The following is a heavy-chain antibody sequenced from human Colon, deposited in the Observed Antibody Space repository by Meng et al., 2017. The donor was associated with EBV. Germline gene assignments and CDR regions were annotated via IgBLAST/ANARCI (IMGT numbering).Heavy chain of an antibody. D-gene: IGHD1-26*01. J-gene: IGHJ4*02. CDR1: GVSISSNIR. CDR2: IDDSGST. CDR3: ARGKQDAWELLAY. V-gene: IGHV4-4*02. Sequence: QGLLPASGPGLLKPSGTLSLTGGVSGVSISSNIRWTWVRQPTGKGLEWIGDIDDSGSTNYNPSLNSRISISLDKSKNHFSLKVNSVTAADTAVYYCARGKQDAWELLAYWGQGALVTVSS.